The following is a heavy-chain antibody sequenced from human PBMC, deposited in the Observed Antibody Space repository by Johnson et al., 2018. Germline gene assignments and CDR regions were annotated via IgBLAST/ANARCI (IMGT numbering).Heavy chain of an antibody. CDR2: IRAKGFGGTT. D-gene: IGHD3-10*01. V-gene: IGHV3-49*03. CDR1: GFTFGDYA. Sequence: VQLVQSGGGLLQPGRSLRLSCTASGFTFGDYALSWFRQAPGKGLEWVSFIRAKGFGGTTEYAASVKGRFTILRDDSKSIAYLQMNSLKSEDTAVYYCSRGSRGFGDTQGMHAFDIWGQGTMVTISS. J-gene: IGHJ3*02. CDR3: SRGSRGFGDTQGMHAFDI.